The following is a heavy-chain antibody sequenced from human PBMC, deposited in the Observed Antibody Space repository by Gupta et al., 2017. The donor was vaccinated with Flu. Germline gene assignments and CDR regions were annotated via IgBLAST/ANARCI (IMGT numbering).Heavy chain of an antibody. J-gene: IGHJ4*02. D-gene: IGHD3-16*01. CDR2: ISFHGKNT. Sequence: KGLECVEVISFHGKNTQYGYSLKSRFTISRDNSKNTFYLQMDSLRPEYTAIYYCAKDLDANWIQVVSDFVLNYWYQVPLVTVSS. V-gene: IGHV3-30*18. CDR3: AKDLDANWIQVVSDFVLNY.